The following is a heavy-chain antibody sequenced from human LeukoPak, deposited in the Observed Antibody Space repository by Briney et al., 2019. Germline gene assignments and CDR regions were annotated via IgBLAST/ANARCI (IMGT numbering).Heavy chain of an antibody. CDR1: GGSFSGYY. J-gene: IGHJ5*02. D-gene: IGHD6-19*01. CDR2: INHSGST. Sequence: SETLSLTCAVYGGSFSGYYWSWIRQPPGKGLEWIGGINHSGSTNYNPSLKSRVTISVDTYKNQFSLKLSSVTAADTAVYSCARHAVGYWRNAPRGIDHWGQGTLVTVSS. V-gene: IGHV4-34*01. CDR3: ARHAVGYWRNAPRGIDH.